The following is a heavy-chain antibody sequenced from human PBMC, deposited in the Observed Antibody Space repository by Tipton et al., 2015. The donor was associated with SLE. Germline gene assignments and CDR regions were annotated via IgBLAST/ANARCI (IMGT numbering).Heavy chain of an antibody. D-gene: IGHD2-21*01. CDR2: VYNSGTS. CDR3: ARDLGSLWSRYGLDI. Sequence: GLVKPSETLSLTCSVSGDSISNYYWSWIRQPAGRGLEWIGRVYNSGTSRYNPSLKSRVVVAMDASKNQVSLKLRSVTAADTAVYYCARDLGSLWSRYGLDIWGQGTTVTVSS. CDR1: GDSISNYY. J-gene: IGHJ6*02. V-gene: IGHV4-4*07.